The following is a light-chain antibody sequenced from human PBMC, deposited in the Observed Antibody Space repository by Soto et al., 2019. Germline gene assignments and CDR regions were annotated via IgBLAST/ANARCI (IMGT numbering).Light chain of an antibody. V-gene: IGLV2-14*01. CDR2: EVS. CDR1: SSDVGGYNY. Sequence: QSVLTQPASVSGSPGQSITISCTGTSSDVGGYNYVSWYQQHPGKAPKLMIYEVSNRPSGVSNRFSGSTSGNTAPLTISGLPAEDEDDYYCSSYTSSSTLVFGTGTKLTVL. CDR3: SSYTSSSTLV. J-gene: IGLJ1*01.